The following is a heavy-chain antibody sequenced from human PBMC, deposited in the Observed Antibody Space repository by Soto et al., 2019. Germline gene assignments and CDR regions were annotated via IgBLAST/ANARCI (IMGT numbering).Heavy chain of an antibody. CDR2: ISAYNGNT. Sequence: ASVKVSCQASCYTFTNYGISWVRQAPGQGLEWMGWISAYNGNTNYAQKLQGRVTMTTDTSTSTAYMELRSLRSDDTAVYYCARDWFDYYGSGSYYPYFDYWGQGTLVTVSS. V-gene: IGHV1-18*01. D-gene: IGHD3-10*01. J-gene: IGHJ4*02. CDR3: ARDWFDYYGSGSYYPYFDY. CDR1: CYTFTNYG.